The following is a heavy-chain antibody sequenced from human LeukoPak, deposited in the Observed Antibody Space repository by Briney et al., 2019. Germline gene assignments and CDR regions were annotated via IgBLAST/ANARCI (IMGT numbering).Heavy chain of an antibody. CDR2: ISSSGSTI. CDR3: ARRIALRPFDY. CDR1: GFTFNTYE. Sequence: GGSLRLSCAASGFTFNTYEMNWVRQAPGKGLEWVSYISSSGSTIHYADSVKGRFTISRDNAKNSLHLQMNSLRAEDTAVYYCARRIALRPFDYWGQGTLVTVSS. J-gene: IGHJ4*02. D-gene: IGHD6-6*01. V-gene: IGHV3-48*03.